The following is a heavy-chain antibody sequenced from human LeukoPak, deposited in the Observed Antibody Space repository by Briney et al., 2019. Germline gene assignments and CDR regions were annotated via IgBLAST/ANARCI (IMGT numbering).Heavy chain of an antibody. CDR3: ARQDIVVVVPFDY. J-gene: IGHJ4*02. Sequence: GGSLRLSCAASGFTFSSYGMHWVRQAPGKGLEWVAVIWSDGSKKYYADSVKGRFTISRDNSKNTLYLQMNSLRAEDTAVYYCARQDIVVVVPFDYWGQGTLVTVSS. CDR1: GFTFSSYG. V-gene: IGHV3-33*01. D-gene: IGHD2-15*01. CDR2: IWSDGSKK.